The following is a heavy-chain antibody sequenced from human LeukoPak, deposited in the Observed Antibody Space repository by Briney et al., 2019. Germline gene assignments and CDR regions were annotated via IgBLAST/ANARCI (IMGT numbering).Heavy chain of an antibody. D-gene: IGHD3-22*01. V-gene: IGHV1-69*04. J-gene: IGHJ3*02. CDR3: AVTGGASIVVVIDDAFDI. CDR2: IIPILGIA. CDR1: GGTFSSYA. Sequence: GSSVKVSCKASGGTFSSYAISWVRQAPGQGLEWMGRIIPILGIANYAQKFQGRVTITADKSTSTAYMELSSLRSEDTAVYYCAVTGGASIVVVIDDAFDIWGQGTMVTVSS.